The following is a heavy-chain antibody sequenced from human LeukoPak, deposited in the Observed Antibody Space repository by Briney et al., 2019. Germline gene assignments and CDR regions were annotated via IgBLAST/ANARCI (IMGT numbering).Heavy chain of an antibody. CDR3: ARDREYSGYALDY. V-gene: IGHV3-48*03. J-gene: IGHJ4*02. CDR2: IRTSGGTI. D-gene: IGHD5-12*01. CDR1: GFTFSTYE. Sequence: GGSLRLSCAGSGFTFSTYEMHWVRQAPGKGLEGVSYIRTSGGTISYAVSVKGRFTISRDSAKNSLYLQMNSLRAEDTAVYYCARDREYSGYALDYWGQGTLVTVSS.